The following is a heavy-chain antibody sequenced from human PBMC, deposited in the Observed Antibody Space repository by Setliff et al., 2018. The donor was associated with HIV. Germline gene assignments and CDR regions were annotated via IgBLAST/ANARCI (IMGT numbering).Heavy chain of an antibody. CDR3: ARGHCSGTNCYGVDYYGMDV. V-gene: IGHV4-4*02. J-gene: IGHJ6*02. CDR2: IYHSEYT. Sequence: PSETLSLTCAVSGGSISSDNWWTWVRQAPGKGLEWIGEIYHSEYTNYNPSLKSRVPMSVDKSKNQFSVKLTSVTAADTAVYYCARGHCSGTNCYGVDYYGMDVWGQGTTVTVSS. D-gene: IGHD2-2*01. CDR1: GGSISSDNW.